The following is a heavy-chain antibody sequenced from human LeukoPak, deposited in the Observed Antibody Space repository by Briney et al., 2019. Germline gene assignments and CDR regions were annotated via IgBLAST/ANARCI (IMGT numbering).Heavy chain of an antibody. CDR3: ARDVGYDSSGDDAFDI. V-gene: IGHV1-18*01. D-gene: IGHD3-22*01. J-gene: IGHJ3*02. CDR2: ISAYNGNT. Sequence: ASVKVSCKASGYTFTSYGISWVRQAPGQVLEWMGWISAYNGNTNYAQKLQGRVTMTTDTSTSTAYMELRSLRSDDTAVYYCARDVGYDSSGDDAFDIWGQGTMVTVSS. CDR1: GYTFTSYG.